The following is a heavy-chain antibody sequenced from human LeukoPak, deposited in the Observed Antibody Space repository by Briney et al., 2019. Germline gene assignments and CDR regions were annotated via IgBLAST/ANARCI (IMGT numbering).Heavy chain of an antibody. V-gene: IGHV5-51*01. Sequence: KTGESLKISCKCSGYSFTYYWIAWVRQMPGKGLEWMGIIYPGDSDTRYSPSFQGQVTISVDKSVSAAYLQWSSLKASDTAMYYCASPPTRECSSISCPLSYWGQGTLVTVSS. CDR2: IYPGDSDT. D-gene: IGHD2-2*01. J-gene: IGHJ4*02. CDR1: GYSFTYYW. CDR3: ASPPTRECSSISCPLSY.